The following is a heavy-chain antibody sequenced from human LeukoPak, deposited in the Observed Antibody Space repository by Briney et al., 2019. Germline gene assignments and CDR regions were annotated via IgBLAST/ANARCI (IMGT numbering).Heavy chain of an antibody. V-gene: IGHV3-20*04. D-gene: IGHD6-19*01. J-gene: IGHJ4*02. CDR1: GFTFEDHG. CDR3: AAGDRNGWYFDY. Sequence: PGGSLRLSCAASGFTFEDHGMSWVRQVPGKGLEWVSGINWNGGSTGYADSVKGRFTISRDNAKNSLYLQMNSLRAGDTALYYCAAGDRNGWYFDYWGQGTLVTVSS. CDR2: INWNGGST.